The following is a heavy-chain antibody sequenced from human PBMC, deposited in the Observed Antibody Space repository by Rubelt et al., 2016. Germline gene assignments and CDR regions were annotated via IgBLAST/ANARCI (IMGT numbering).Heavy chain of an antibody. J-gene: IGHJ3*02. D-gene: IGHD3-3*01. V-gene: IGHV3-20*04. Sequence: EVQLVESGGGVVRPGGSLRLSCAASGFTFDDYGMSWVRQAPGKGLEWVSVIYSGGSTYYADSVKGRFTISRDNAKNSLYLQMNSLRAEDTAVYYCARDPGDFWSGSPHMGAFDIWGQGTMVTVSS. CDR1: GFTFDDYG. CDR3: ARDPGDFWSGSPHMGAFDI. CDR2: IYSGGST.